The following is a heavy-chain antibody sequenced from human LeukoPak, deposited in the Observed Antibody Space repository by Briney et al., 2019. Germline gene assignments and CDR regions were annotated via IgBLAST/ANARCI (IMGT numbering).Heavy chain of an antibody. V-gene: IGHV3-23*01. Sequence: GGSLRLSCAASGFTFNNYAMNWVRQAPGKGLEWVSSISGGGETTYYADSAKGRFTISRDNSQNTLYLQMISLRAEDTAVYCCARDYAEYVGYFFFDYWGQGTVVTVSS. CDR2: ISGGGETT. CDR3: ARDYAEYVGYFFFDY. CDR1: GFTFNNYA. J-gene: IGHJ4*02. D-gene: IGHD4-17*01.